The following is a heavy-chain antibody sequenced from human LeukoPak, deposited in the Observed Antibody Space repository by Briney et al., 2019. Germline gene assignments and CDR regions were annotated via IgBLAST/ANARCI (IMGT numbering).Heavy chain of an antibody. CDR3: ARPYCSSTSCPGYYYMDV. CDR1: GGTFSSYT. CDR2: IIPILGIA. V-gene: IGHV1-69*02. J-gene: IGHJ6*03. D-gene: IGHD2-2*01. Sequence: SVKVSCKASGGTFSSYTISWVRQAPGQGREWMGRIIPILGIANYAQKFQGRVTITADKSTSTAYMELSSLRSEDTAVYYCARPYCSSTSCPGYYYMDVWGKGTTVTVSS.